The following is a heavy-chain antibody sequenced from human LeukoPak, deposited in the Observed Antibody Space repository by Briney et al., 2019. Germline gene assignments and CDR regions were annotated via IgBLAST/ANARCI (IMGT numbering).Heavy chain of an antibody. V-gene: IGHV4-59*01. J-gene: IGHJ4*02. CDR3: VAQPDF. D-gene: IGHD5-12*01. CDR1: GGSISNKY. CDR2: IHYSVGT. Sequence: SETLSLTCTVSGGSISNKYWSWIRQPPGKGLEWIGYIHYSVGTKYNPSLKSRVTMSVDTSKNQFSLNLTSVTAADTAVYYCVAQPDFWGQGTLVTVSS.